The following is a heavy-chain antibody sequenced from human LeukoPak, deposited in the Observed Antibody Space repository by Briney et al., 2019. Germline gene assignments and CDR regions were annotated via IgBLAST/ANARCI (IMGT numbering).Heavy chain of an antibody. D-gene: IGHD5-12*01. CDR2: IKQDGSEK. CDR1: GFTLSSYW. CDR3: ASGGYSGYENRD. J-gene: IGHJ4*02. V-gene: IGHV3-7*01. Sequence: PGGSLRLSCAASGFTLSSYWMSWVRQAPGKGLEWVANIKQDGSEKYYVDSVKGRFTISRDNSKNTLYLQMNSLRAEDTAVYYCASGGYSGYENRDWGQGTLVTVSS.